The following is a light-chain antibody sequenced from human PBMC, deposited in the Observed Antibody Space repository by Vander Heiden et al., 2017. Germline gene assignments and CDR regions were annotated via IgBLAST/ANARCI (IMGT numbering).Light chain of an antibody. CDR2: GAS. J-gene: IGKJ4*01. CDR3: QQYDNLPLT. CDR1: QSVSSSY. Sequence: EIVLTQSPGTLSSSPGERATLSCRHSQSVSSSYLAWFQQKPGQAPRLLIYGASSRATGIPDRFSGSGSGTDFTLTISRLEPEDFAVYYCQQYDNLPLTFGGGTKVEIK. V-gene: IGKV3-20*01.